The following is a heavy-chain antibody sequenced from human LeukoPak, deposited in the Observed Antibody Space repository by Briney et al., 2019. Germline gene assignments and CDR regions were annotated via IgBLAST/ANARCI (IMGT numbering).Heavy chain of an antibody. V-gene: IGHV3-30*18. CDR1: GFTFSSYG. J-gene: IGHJ4*02. CDR3: AKGGYDYVWGKFDY. Sequence: GGSLRLSCAASGFTFSSYGMHWVRQAPGKGLEWVAVISYDGSNKYYADSVKGRFTISRDNSKNTLYLQMNSLRAEDTAVYYCAKGGYDYVWGKFDYWGQGTLVTVSS. CDR2: ISYDGSNK. D-gene: IGHD3-16*01.